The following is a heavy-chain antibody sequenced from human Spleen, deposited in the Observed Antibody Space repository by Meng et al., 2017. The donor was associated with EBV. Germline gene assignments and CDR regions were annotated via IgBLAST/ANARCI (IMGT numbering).Heavy chain of an antibody. V-gene: IGHV1-69*06. CDR2: IVPIFDST. CDR1: GGALNDYV. CDR3: AREISYSAYDFDY. D-gene: IGHD5-12*01. J-gene: IGHJ4*02. Sequence: QVQLVQSGAEVRRPXXXXXVXCKTSGGALNDYVFNWVRQAPGQGLEWMGQIVPIFDSTNYAQTFQGRLTISADKSTSSVYMELRSLGYEDTAIYYCAREISYSAYDFDYWGQGALVTVSS.